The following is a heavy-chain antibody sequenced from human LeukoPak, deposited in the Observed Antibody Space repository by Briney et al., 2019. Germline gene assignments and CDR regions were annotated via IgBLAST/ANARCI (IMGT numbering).Heavy chain of an antibody. CDR1: GFTFSSYA. J-gene: IGHJ3*02. Sequence: GGSLRLSCAASGFTFSSYAMSWVRQAPGKGLEWVSGISGSGGSTYYADSVKGRFTISRDNSKNTLYLQMNSLRAEDTAVYYCAKVSRGSYLLDAFDIWGQGTMVTVSS. D-gene: IGHD1-26*01. CDR2: ISGSGGST. V-gene: IGHV3-23*01. CDR3: AKVSRGSYLLDAFDI.